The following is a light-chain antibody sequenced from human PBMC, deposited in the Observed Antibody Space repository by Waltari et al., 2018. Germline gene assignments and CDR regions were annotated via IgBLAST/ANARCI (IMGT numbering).Light chain of an antibody. CDR2: EGT. J-gene: IGLJ3*02. V-gene: IGLV2-23*01. Sequence: QSALNQPASVSGSPGQSITISCTGTSSDVGNSYRVSWYQQHTGKAPKREIYEGTKRPSGFSPRFSWSNSVKTSSLTISVLQTEDDADYYCCSSTSTNLWVFGGGTKLTVL. CDR1: SSDVGNSYR. CDR3: CSSTSTNLWV.